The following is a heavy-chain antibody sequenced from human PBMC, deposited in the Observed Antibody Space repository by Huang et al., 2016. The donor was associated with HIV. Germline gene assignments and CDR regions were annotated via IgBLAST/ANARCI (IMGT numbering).Heavy chain of an antibody. D-gene: IGHD6-13*01. Sequence: QLQLQESGPGLVKPSETLSLTCTVSGGSISSSSYYWGWIRQPPGKGLAWIGSIYHSGTPYYNPPLKSRVTISVDPSRTQFSLKLSSVTAADTAVYYCAAHGRIVGIPAAPLRFDPWGQGTLVTVSS. CDR3: AAHGRIVGIPAAPLRFDP. J-gene: IGHJ5*02. V-gene: IGHV4-39*01. CDR2: IYHSGTP. CDR1: GGSISSSSYY.